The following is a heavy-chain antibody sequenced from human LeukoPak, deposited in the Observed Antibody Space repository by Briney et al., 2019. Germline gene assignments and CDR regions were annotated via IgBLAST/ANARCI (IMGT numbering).Heavy chain of an antibody. CDR3: ARDQGSSWYLYAFDI. V-gene: IGHV4-31*03. J-gene: IGHJ3*02. D-gene: IGHD6-13*01. CDR1: GGSISSGGYY. Sequence: SETLSLTCTVSGGSISSGGYYWSWIRRHPGKGLEWIGYIYYSGSTYYNPSLKSRVTISVDTSKNQFSLKLSSVTAADTAVYYCARDQGSSWYLYAFDIWGQGTMVTVSS. CDR2: IYYSGST.